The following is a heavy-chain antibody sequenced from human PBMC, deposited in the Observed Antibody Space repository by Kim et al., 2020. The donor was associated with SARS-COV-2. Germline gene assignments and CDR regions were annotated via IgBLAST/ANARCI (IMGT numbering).Heavy chain of an antibody. D-gene: IGHD3-10*01. V-gene: IGHV4-28*01. CDR2: IYYSGST. J-gene: IGHJ6*02. CDR3: ARTGVYYGMDV. Sequence: SETLSLTCAVSGYSISSSNWWGWIRQPPGKGLEWIGYIYYSGSTYYNPSLKSRVTMSVDTSKNQFSLKLSSVTAVDTAVYYCARTGVYYGMDVWGQGTTVTVSS. CDR1: GYSISSSNW.